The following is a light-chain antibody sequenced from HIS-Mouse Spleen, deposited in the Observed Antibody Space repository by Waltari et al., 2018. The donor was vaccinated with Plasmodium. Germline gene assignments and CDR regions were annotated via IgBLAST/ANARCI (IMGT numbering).Light chain of an antibody. CDR3: QAWDSSTVV. Sequence: SYELTQPPSVSVSPGQTASITCPGAKLGDKYACWYQQTPGQSPGLVIYQDSKRPSGIPERFSGSNSGNTATLTISGTQAMDEADYYCQAWDSSTVVFGGGTKLTVL. CDR1: KLGDKY. V-gene: IGLV3-1*01. J-gene: IGLJ2*01. CDR2: QDS.